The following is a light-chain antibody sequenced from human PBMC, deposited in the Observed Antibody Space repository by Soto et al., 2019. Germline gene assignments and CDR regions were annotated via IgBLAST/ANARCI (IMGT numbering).Light chain of an antibody. Sequence: IHLTHSPSATTGSIVFTETTASRSMPPRSSWLACYQQKPGKATKLLIYKASTLKSGVPSRFSGSGSGTEFTLTISSLQPDDFATYYCQQYNSHSNAFGQGTRVE. CDR1: PPRSSW. J-gene: IGKJ5*01. V-gene: IGKV1-5*03. CDR3: QQYNSHSNA. CDR2: KAS.